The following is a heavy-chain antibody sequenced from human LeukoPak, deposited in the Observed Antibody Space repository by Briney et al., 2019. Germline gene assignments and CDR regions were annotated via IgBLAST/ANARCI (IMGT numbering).Heavy chain of an antibody. Sequence: PSETLSLTCTVSGGSISSGGYYWSWIRQPPGKGLEWIGYIYHSGSTYYNPSLKSRVTISVDRSKNQFSLKLSSVTAADTAVYYCARGLDFWSGYYGNWFDPWGQGTLVTVSS. CDR2: IYHSGST. D-gene: IGHD3-3*01. J-gene: IGHJ5*02. V-gene: IGHV4-30-2*01. CDR1: GGSISSGGYY. CDR3: ARGLDFWSGYYGNWFDP.